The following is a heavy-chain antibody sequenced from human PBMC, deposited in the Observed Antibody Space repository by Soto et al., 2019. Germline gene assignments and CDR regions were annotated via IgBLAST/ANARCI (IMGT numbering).Heavy chain of an antibody. D-gene: IGHD3-10*01. CDR1: GYTFTSYG. CDR3: ARAGNSCPLFWFGP. V-gene: IGHV1-18*04. CDR2: ISAYNGDT. J-gene: IGHJ5*02. Sequence: QVQLVQSGTEVKKPGSSVKVSCQASGYTFTSYGISWVRQAPGQGLEWMGWISAYNGDTNYPQKLQDRVAMTIDTSTSTAYMELRSLRSDDTAIYYCARAGNSCPLFWFGPWGQGTLVTVSS.